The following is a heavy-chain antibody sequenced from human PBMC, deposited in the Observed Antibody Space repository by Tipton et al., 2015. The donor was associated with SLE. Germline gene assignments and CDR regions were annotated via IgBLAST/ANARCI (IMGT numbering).Heavy chain of an antibody. J-gene: IGHJ3*01. V-gene: IGHV4-39*07. D-gene: IGHD3-16*02. CDR1: GGSIRSSRHF. CDR2: LYYSGNT. CDR3: AQAHLWGNYRYASDV. Sequence: TLSLTCTVSGGSIRSSRHFWGWIRQPPGKGLEWIGVLYYSGNTYYNPSLKSPVTLSVDTSKNQFSLKLSSVTAADTAVYYCAQAHLWGNYRYASDVWGQGTMVTVAP.